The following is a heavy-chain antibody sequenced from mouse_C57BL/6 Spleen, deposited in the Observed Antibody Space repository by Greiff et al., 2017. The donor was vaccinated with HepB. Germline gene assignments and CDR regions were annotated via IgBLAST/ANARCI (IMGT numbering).Heavy chain of an antibody. D-gene: IGHD1-1*01. CDR2: INPNNGGT. CDR3: AIYYYGSRPLDY. Sequence: EVKVVESGPELVKPGASVKMSCKASGYTFTDYNMHWVKQSHGKSLEWIGYINPNNGGTSYNQKFKGKATLTVNKSSSTAYMELRSLTSEDSAVYYCAIYYYGSRPLDYWGQGTTLTVSS. J-gene: IGHJ2*01. CDR1: GYTFTDYN. V-gene: IGHV1-22*01.